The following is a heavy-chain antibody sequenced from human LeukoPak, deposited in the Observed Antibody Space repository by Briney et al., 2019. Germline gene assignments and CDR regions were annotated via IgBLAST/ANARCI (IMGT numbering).Heavy chain of an antibody. D-gene: IGHD1-26*01. CDR1: RFTFSSYA. CDR2: LSDSGGST. Sequence: GESLRLSCAASRFTFSSYAMSWVRQAPGKGLEWVSALSDSGGSTYYADSVKGRFTISRDNSKNTLYLQMNSLRAEDTAVYYCAKRGAEVGATVAPGDYWGQGTLVTVSS. V-gene: IGHV3-23*01. CDR3: AKRGAEVGATVAPGDY. J-gene: IGHJ4*02.